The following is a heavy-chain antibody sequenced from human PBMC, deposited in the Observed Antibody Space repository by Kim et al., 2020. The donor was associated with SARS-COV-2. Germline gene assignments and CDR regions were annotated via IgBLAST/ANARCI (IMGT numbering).Heavy chain of an antibody. V-gene: IGHV3-30*01. CDR3: ASRVQSYVWGSYRSNYFDY. Sequence: GRFTISRDNSKNTLYLQMNSLRAEDTAVYYCASRVQSYVWGSYRSNYFDYWGQGTLVTVSS. D-gene: IGHD3-16*02. J-gene: IGHJ4*02.